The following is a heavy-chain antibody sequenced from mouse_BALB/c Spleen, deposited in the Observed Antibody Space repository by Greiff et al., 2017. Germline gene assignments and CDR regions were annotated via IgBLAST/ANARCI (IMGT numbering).Heavy chain of an antibody. CDR1: GFTFSSYA. Sequence: DVQLVESGGGLVKPGGSLKLSCAASGFTFSSYAMSWVRQTPEKRLEWVASISSGGSTYYPDSVKGRFTISRDNARNILYLQMSSLRSEDTAMYYCARGGGNEVWFAYWGQGTLVTVSA. J-gene: IGHJ3*01. V-gene: IGHV5-6-5*01. CDR2: ISSGGST. D-gene: IGHD1-1*02. CDR3: ARGGGNEVWFAY.